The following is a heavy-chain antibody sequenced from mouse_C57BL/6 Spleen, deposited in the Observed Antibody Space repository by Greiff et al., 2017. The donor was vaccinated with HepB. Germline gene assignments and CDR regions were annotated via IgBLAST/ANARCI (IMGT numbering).Heavy chain of an antibody. J-gene: IGHJ3*01. D-gene: IGHD1-1*01. V-gene: IGHV1-15*01. CDR1: GYTFTDYE. CDR3: TRNYGSIRFAY. Sequence: QVQLQQSGAELVRPGASVTLSCKASGYTFTDYEMHWVKQTPVHGLEWIGAIDPETGGTAYNQKFKGKAILTADKSSSTAYMELRSLTSEDSAVYYCTRNYGSIRFAYWGQGTLVTVSA. CDR2: IDPETGGT.